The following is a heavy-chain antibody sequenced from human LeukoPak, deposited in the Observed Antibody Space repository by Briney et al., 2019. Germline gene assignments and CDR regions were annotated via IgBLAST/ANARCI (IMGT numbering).Heavy chain of an antibody. Sequence: GSLRLSCAASGFTFSSYAMSWVRQAPGKGLEWVSAISGSGGSTYYADSVKGRFTISRDNSKNTLYLQMNSLRAEDTAVYYCAREYSSSWYPRHFDYWGQGTLVTVSS. D-gene: IGHD6-13*01. J-gene: IGHJ4*02. CDR1: GFTFSSYA. CDR3: AREYSSSWYPRHFDY. V-gene: IGHV3-23*01. CDR2: ISGSGGST.